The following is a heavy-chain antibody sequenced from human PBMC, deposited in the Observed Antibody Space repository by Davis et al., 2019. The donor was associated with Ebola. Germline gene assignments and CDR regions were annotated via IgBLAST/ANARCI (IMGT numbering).Heavy chain of an antibody. CDR3: ARELRFGAFDI. D-gene: IGHD3-16*01. CDR2: INPSGGST. Sequence: ASVKVSCKASGGTFSSYAISWVRQAPGQGLEWMGIINPSGGSTSYAQKFQGRVTMTRDTSTSTVYMELSSLRSEDTAVYYCARELRFGAFDIWGQGTMVTVSS. CDR1: GGTFSSYA. J-gene: IGHJ3*02. V-gene: IGHV1-46*01.